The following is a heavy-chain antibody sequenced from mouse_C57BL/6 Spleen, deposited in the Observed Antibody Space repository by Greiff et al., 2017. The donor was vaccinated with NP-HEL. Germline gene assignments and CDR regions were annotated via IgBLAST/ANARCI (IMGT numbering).Heavy chain of an antibody. CDR2: IYPGDGDT. Sequence: VQLQQSGAELVKPGASVKISCKASGYAFSSYWMNWVKQRPGKGLEWIGQIYPGDGDTNYNGKFKGKATLTADKSSSTAYMQLSSLTSEDSAVYFCARGGTGKGYFDVWGTGTTVTVSS. J-gene: IGHJ1*03. CDR1: GYAFSSYW. CDR3: ARGGTGKGYFDV. V-gene: IGHV1-80*01. D-gene: IGHD4-1*01.